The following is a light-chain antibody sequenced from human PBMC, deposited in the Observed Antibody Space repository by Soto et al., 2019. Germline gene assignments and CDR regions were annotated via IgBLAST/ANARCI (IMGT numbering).Light chain of an antibody. V-gene: IGKV2-30*01. CDR2: QVS. Sequence: DVVMTQSPLSLPVTLGQPASISCRSSQRLVYSDGSSYLNWFLQRPGQSPRRLLYQVSNRDSGVPDNFIGSGSATNLTLNIRWVDADDIGVSYCMQSTRCSYPFSQGNRL. CDR1: QRLVYSDGSSY. CDR3: MQSTRCSYP. J-gene: IGKJ2*01.